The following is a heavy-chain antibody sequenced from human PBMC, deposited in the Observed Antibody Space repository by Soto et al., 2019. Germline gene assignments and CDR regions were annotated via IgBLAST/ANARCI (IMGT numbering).Heavy chain of an antibody. CDR3: AKERGYRGLAGGGMDV. Sequence: GGSLRLSCAASGFTFSSYAMSWVRQAPGKGLEWVSAISGSGGSTYYADSVKGRFTISRDNSKNTLYLQMNSLRAEDTAVYYCAKERGYRGLAGGGMDVWGQGTTVTVSS. CDR2: ISGSGGST. CDR1: GFTFSSYA. J-gene: IGHJ6*02. V-gene: IGHV3-23*01. D-gene: IGHD5-12*01.